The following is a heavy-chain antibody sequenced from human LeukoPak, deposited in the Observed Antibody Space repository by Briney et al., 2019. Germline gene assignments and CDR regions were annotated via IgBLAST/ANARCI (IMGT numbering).Heavy chain of an antibody. CDR3: ATPPGYSSSWYDY. V-gene: IGHV4-4*02. CDR2: IYHSGST. D-gene: IGHD6-13*01. Sequence: MASETLSLTCAVSGGSISSSNWWSWVRQPPGKGLEWIGEIYHSGSTNYNPSLKSRVTISVDTSKNQFSLKLSSVTAADTAVYYCATPPGYSSSWYDYWGQGTLVTVSS. CDR1: GGSISSSNW. J-gene: IGHJ4*02.